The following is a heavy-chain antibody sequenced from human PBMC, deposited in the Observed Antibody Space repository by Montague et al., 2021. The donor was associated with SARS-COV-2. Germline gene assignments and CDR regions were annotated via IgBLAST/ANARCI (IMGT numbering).Heavy chain of an antibody. J-gene: IGHJ4*02. D-gene: IGHD6-6*01. Sequence: CAISGDSVSSNTVAWNWFRQSPSRGLEWLGRTYYRPKWYNDYAVSMQSRVTINPDTSKNQFSLHVNSVTPEDTAVCYCARDSEYSIDYWGQGPLVTVSS. CDR3: ARDSEYSIDY. V-gene: IGHV6-1*01. CDR2: TYYRPKWYN. CDR1: GDSVSSNTVA.